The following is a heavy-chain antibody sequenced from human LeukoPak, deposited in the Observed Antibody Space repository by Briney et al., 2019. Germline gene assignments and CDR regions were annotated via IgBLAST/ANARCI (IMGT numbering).Heavy chain of an antibody. CDR1: GFTFSSYA. CDR2: ISGSGGST. CDR3: AKTPYYYDSSGYYSPYYYFDY. D-gene: IGHD3-22*01. Sequence: GGSLRLSCAASGFTFSSYAMSWVRQAPGKGLEWVSAISGSGGSTYYADSVKGRFTISRDNSKNTLYLQMNSLRAEDTAVYYCAKTPYYYDSSGYYSPYYYFDYWGQGTLVTVSS. J-gene: IGHJ4*02. V-gene: IGHV3-23*01.